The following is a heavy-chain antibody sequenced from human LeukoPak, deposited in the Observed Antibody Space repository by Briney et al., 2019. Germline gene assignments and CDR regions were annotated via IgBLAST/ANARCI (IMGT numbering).Heavy chain of an antibody. J-gene: IGHJ4*02. CDR1: GFTFSSYA. D-gene: IGHD3-16*02. CDR3: AATYYDYVWGSYRYYFDY. CDR2: ISSSSSYI. V-gene: IGHV3-21*01. Sequence: GGSLRLSCAASGFTFSSYAMHWVRQAPGKGLEWVSSISSSSSYIYYADSVKGRFTISRDNAKNSLYLQMNSLRAEDTAVYYCAATYYDYVWGSYRYYFDYWGQGTLVTVSS.